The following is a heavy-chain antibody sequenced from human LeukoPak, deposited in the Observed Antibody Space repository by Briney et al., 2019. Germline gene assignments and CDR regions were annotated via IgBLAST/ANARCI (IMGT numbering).Heavy chain of an antibody. CDR2: INHNGNVN. Sequence: GGSLRLSCAASGFTFSSYWTNWARRAPGKGLEWVASINHNGNVNYYVDSVKGRFTISRDNAKNSLYLQMSNLRAEDTAVYFCARGGGLDVWGQGATVTVSS. CDR1: GFTFSSYW. D-gene: IGHD3-16*01. V-gene: IGHV3-7*03. J-gene: IGHJ6*02. CDR3: ARGGGLDV.